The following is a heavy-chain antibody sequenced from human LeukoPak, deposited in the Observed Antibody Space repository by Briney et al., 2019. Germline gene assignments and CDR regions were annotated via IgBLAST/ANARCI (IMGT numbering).Heavy chain of an antibody. Sequence: GGSLRLSCAASGFTFSSYEMNWVRQAPGKGLEWVSYISSSGSTIYYADSVKGRFTISRDNAKNSLYLQMNSLRAEDTAVYYCAREGSSSVSNFDYWGQGTLVTVSS. CDR1: GFTFSSYE. D-gene: IGHD3-10*01. CDR2: ISSSGSTI. CDR3: AREGSSSVSNFDY. V-gene: IGHV3-48*03. J-gene: IGHJ4*02.